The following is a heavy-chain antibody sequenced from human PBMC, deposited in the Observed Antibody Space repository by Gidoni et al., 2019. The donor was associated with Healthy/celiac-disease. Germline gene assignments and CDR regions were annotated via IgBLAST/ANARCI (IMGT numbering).Heavy chain of an antibody. J-gene: IGHJ3*02. CDR1: GGSFSGYY. V-gene: IGHV4-34*01. CDR2: IHHSGST. D-gene: IGHD6-19*01. CDR3: ARGVIAVAGPDDAFDI. Sequence: QVQLQQWGAGLLKPSETLSLTCAVYGGSFSGYYWSWIRQPPGKGLEWIGEIHHSGSTNYNPSLKSRVTISVDTSKNQFSLKLSSVTAADTAVYYCARGVIAVAGPDDAFDIWGQGTMVTVSS.